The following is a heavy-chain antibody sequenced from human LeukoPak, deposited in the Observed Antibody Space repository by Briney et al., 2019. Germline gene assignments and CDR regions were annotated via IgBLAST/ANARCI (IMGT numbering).Heavy chain of an antibody. J-gene: IGHJ3*02. Sequence: PGGSLRLSCAASGFTVSRNYMTWVRQAPGKGLEWVSVIYSGGNTYYAESVKGRFTVSRDNSNNTLFLQMSSLRAEDTAVYYYARATSSQFRPFDIWGQGTMVTVSS. CDR1: GFTVSRNY. CDR2: IYSGGNT. CDR3: ARATSSQFRPFDI. V-gene: IGHV3-53*01. D-gene: IGHD1-1*01.